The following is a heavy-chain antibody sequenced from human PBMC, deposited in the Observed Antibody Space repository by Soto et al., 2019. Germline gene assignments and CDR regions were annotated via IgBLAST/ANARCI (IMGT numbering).Heavy chain of an antibody. CDR1: GGSISSYY. J-gene: IGHJ6*03. D-gene: IGHD5-18*01. CDR2: IYYSGST. V-gene: IGHV4-59*01. CDR3: ARLRVAQVWYMDV. Sequence: SETLSLTCTVSGGSISSYYWSWIRQPPGKGLEWIGYIYYSGSTNYNPSLKSRVTISVDTSKNQFSLKLSSVTAADTAVYYCARLRVAQVWYMDVWGKGTTVTVSS.